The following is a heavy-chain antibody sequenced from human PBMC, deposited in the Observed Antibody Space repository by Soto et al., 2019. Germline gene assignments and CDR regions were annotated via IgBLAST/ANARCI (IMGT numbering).Heavy chain of an antibody. J-gene: IGHJ4*02. CDR3: ARVAPKKLLWFGELYFDY. V-gene: IGHV4-59*01. CDR2: IFYRGST. Sequence: SETLSLTCTVSGDSLSSYYWSWIRQPPGKGLEWIGYIFYRGSTNYNPSLKSRVTISVDTSKNQFSLKLSSVTAADTAVYYCARVAPKKLLWFGELYFDYWGQGTLVTVSS. CDR1: GDSLSSYY. D-gene: IGHD3-10*01.